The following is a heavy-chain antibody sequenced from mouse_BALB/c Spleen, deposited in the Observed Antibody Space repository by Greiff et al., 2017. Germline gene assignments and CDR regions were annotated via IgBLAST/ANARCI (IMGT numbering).Heavy chain of an antibody. V-gene: IGHV1-80*01. CDR1: GYAFSSYW. CDR2: IYPGDGDT. D-gene: IGHD2-1*01. J-gene: IGHJ1*01. CDR3: ALYYGKGNWYFEV. Sequence: QVQLKQSGAELVRPGSSVKISCKASGYAFSSYWMNWVKQRPGQGLEWIGQIYPGDGDTNYNGKFKGKATLTADKSSSTAYMQLSSLTSEDSAVYFCALYYGKGNWYFEVWGAGTTGTVSS.